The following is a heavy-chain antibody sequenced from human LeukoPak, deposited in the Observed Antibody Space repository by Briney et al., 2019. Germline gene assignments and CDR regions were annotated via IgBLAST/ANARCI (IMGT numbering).Heavy chain of an antibody. Sequence: SETLSLTCAVYGGSFSGYYWSWIRQPPGKGLEWIGEINHSGSTNYKLSLKSRATISVDTPKNQFSLKLSSVTAADTAVYYCARGDSGVPAAIMQRNYYYYIDVWGKGTTVTVSS. CDR1: GGSFSGYY. CDR3: ARGDSGVPAAIMQRNYYYYIDV. D-gene: IGHD2-2*02. V-gene: IGHV4-34*01. CDR2: INHSGST. J-gene: IGHJ6*03.